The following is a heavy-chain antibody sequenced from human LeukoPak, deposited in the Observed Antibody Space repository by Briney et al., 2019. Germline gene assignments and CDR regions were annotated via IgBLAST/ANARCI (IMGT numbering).Heavy chain of an antibody. CDR1: GFTVSNNY. CDR3: ARGGCSGGSCYFDY. V-gene: IGHV3-53*01. Sequence: GGSLRLSCAASGFTVSNNYMSWVRQAPGKGLEWVSVIYAGGSTYYADSVKGRFTITRDNSKNTLYLQMNSLRAEDTAVYYCARGGCSGGSCYFDYWGQGTLVTVSS. CDR2: IYAGGST. J-gene: IGHJ4*02. D-gene: IGHD2-15*01.